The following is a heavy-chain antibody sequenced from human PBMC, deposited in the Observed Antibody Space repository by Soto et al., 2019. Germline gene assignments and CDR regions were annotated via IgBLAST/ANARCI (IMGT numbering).Heavy chain of an antibody. CDR1: GGSFSGYY. CDR3: ARDKITVLLDV. Sequence: PSETLSLTCAVYGGSFSGYYWTWIRQPPGTGLEWIGEINHSGSTNYNPSLKSRVTISVDTSKNQFSLKLTSVTAADTAVYYCARDKITVLLDVWGQGTLVTVSS. D-gene: IGHD3-10*01. CDR2: INHSGST. V-gene: IGHV4-34*01. J-gene: IGHJ4*02.